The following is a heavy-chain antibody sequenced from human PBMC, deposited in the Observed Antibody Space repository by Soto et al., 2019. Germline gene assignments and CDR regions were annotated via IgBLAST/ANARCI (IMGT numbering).Heavy chain of an antibody. V-gene: IGHV3-23*01. Sequence: EVHLLESGGGLVQPGESLRLSCGASGFTFSSCVMTWVRQAPGKGLAWVSCISESGTGTYYADSVKGRCTISRDNSKNTMYLQMNNLRAEDTGVYYCAKGLINVRCYAEAWGQGTLVTVSS. D-gene: IGHD2-8*01. CDR3: AKGLINVRCYAEA. CDR1: GFTFSSCV. J-gene: IGHJ5*02. CDR2: ISESGTGT.